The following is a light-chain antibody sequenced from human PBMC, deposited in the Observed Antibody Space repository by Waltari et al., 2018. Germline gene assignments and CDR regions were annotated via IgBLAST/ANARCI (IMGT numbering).Light chain of an antibody. J-gene: IGKJ2*03. Sequence: EIVMTQSPATLSLSPGERAPLSCRASQSVSSNLAWYQQKPGQAPRLIIYGASSRATGIPDRVSGSGSGTDFTLTISSLEPEDVGIYYCLQRSDWPYSFGQGTKVEIK. CDR3: LQRSDWPYS. CDR1: QSVSSN. V-gene: IGKV3D-15*01. CDR2: GAS.